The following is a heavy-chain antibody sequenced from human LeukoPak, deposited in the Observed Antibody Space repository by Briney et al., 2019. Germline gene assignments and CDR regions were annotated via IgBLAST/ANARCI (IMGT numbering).Heavy chain of an antibody. CDR3: ARRDPLDY. CDR1: GFTFSSYG. Sequence: GGSLRLSCAASGFTFSSYGMHWVRQAPGKGLEWVAVIWYDGSNKYYADSVKGRFTISRDNAKNSLYLQMNSLRAEDTAVYYCARRDPLDYWGQGTLVTVSS. CDR2: IWYDGSNK. J-gene: IGHJ4*02. V-gene: IGHV3-33*01.